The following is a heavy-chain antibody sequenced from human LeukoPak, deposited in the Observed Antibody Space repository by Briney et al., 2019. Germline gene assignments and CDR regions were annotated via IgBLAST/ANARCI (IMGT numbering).Heavy chain of an antibody. CDR1: GGTFSSYA. D-gene: IGHD3/OR15-3a*01. Sequence: SVKVSCKASGGTFSSYAISWVRQAPGQGLEWMGGIIPIFGTANYAQKFQGRVTITADESTSTAYMELSSLRSGDTAVYYCARGLDYYYYMDVWGKGTTVTVSS. CDR3: ARGLDYYYYMDV. J-gene: IGHJ6*03. V-gene: IGHV1-69*01. CDR2: IIPIFGTA.